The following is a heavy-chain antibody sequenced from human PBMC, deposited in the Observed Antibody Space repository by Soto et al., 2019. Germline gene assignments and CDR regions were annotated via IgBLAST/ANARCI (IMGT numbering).Heavy chain of an antibody. CDR1: GGSVSSYG. J-gene: IGHJ6*04. CDR3: ARDGEAYCRRVTWYVGPIGYYYNGLDV. Sequence: QVQLVQSGTEVKKPGSSVKVSCKASGGSVSSYGISWVRQAPGQGLEWVGTLIPISGKTDYAHKFQGGVTIKAEESTNTVYMDLRSLRSDDMAVYCCARDGEAYCRRVTWYVGPIGYYYNGLDVWGRGTTVSSSS. D-gene: IGHD2-2*01. V-gene: IGHV1-69*18. CDR2: LIPISGKT.